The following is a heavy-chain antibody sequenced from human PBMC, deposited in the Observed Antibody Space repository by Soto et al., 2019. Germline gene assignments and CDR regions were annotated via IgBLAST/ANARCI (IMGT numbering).Heavy chain of an antibody. D-gene: IGHD3-22*01. Sequence: SETLSLTCTVSGGSISSSSYYWGWIRQPPGKGLEWIGSIYYSGSTYYNPSLKSRVTISVDTSKNQFSLKLSSVTAADTAVYYCARHLDYDSSGYPQLLSYYYYYYGMDVWGQGTTVTVSS. J-gene: IGHJ6*02. CDR1: GGSISSSSYY. CDR3: ARHLDYDSSGYPQLLSYYYYYYGMDV. CDR2: IYYSGST. V-gene: IGHV4-39*01.